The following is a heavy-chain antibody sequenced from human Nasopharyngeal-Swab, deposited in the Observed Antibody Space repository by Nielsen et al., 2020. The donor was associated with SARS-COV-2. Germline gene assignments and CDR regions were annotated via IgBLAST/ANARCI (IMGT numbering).Heavy chain of an antibody. Sequence: GGSLRLSCAASGFTFSSYAMSWVRQAPGKGLEWVSAISGSGGSTYYADSVKGRFTISRDNSKNTLYLQMNSLRAEDTAVYYCARDPNFDPSGNMDVWGKGTTVTVSS. CDR1: GFTFSSYA. CDR3: ARDPNFDPSGNMDV. CDR2: ISGSGGST. V-gene: IGHV3-23*01. J-gene: IGHJ6*03. D-gene: IGHD3-9*01.